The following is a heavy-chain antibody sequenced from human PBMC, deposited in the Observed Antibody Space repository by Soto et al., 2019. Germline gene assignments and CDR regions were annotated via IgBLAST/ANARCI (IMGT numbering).Heavy chain of an antibody. J-gene: IGHJ6*02. CDR2: ISSSRSYT. D-gene: IGHD2-2*01. Sequence: GGSLRLSCAASGFTFSDYYMSWIRQAPGKGLEWVSYISSSRSYTNYADSVKGRFTISRDNAKNSLYLQMNSLRAEDTAVYYCARYCSSSSCQGGGYYYGMDVWGQGTTVTVSS. CDR3: ARYCSSSSCQGGGYYYGMDV. CDR1: GFTFSDYY. V-gene: IGHV3-11*06.